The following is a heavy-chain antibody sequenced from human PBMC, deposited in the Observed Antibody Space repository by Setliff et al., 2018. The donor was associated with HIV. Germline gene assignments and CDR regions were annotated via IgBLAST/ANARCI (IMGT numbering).Heavy chain of an antibody. J-gene: IGHJ4*02. CDR3: ARQAWHSGRNGYFVDY. CDR2: IYQTGSI. Sequence: PSETLSLTCSVSGYSISNGYYWGWFRQSPGKGLEWIATIYQTGSIYYNPSLQNRVTLLLDMSKNQFSLTLSSATAADTAVYYCARQAWHSGRNGYFVDYWGQGMLVTVSS. CDR1: GYSISNGYY. D-gene: IGHD3-22*01. V-gene: IGHV4-38-2*02.